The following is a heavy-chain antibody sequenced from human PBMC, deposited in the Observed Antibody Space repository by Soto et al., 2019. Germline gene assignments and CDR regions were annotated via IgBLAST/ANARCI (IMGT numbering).Heavy chain of an antibody. CDR3: ARCYYDSSGYSTPDRFYGMDV. J-gene: IGHJ6*02. CDR2: IYPGDSDT. V-gene: IGHV5-51*01. Sequence: GESLKISCKGSGYSFTSYWIGGVRQMPGKGLEWMGIIYPGDSDTRYSPSFQGQVTISADKSISTAYLQWSSLKASDTAMYYCARCYYDSSGYSTPDRFYGMDVWGQGTTVTVSS. D-gene: IGHD3-22*01. CDR1: GYSFTSYW.